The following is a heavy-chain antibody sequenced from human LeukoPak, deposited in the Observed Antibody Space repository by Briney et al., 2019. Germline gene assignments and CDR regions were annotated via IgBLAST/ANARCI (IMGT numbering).Heavy chain of an antibody. CDR1: GGSFRDYT. Sequence: SVKVSCKTSGGSFRDYTISWVRQAPGQGLEWMGRSVPIFGTANYAHKFQGRVTLSTDESSSTAYMELSSLRSEDTAIYYCARGAGYLHLRAVYFDFWGQGALITVSS. CDR3: ARGAGYLHLRAVYFDF. CDR2: SVPIFGTA. D-gene: IGHD5-24*01. J-gene: IGHJ4*02. V-gene: IGHV1-69*05.